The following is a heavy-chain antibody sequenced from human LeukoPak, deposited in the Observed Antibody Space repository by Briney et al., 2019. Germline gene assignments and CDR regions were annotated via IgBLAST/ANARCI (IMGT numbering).Heavy chain of an antibody. CDR2: INPNSGGT. V-gene: IGHV1-2*02. D-gene: IGHD2-2*03. J-gene: IGHJ4*02. CDR1: GYTFTGYY. Sequence: GASVKVSCKASGYTFTGYYIHWVRQAPGQGLEWMGWINPNSGGTNSAQKFQGRVTMTRDTSISTAYMELSRLRSDDTAVYYCAREGGYCNRISCYGEFDYWGQGTLVTVPS. CDR3: AREGGYCNRISCYGEFDY.